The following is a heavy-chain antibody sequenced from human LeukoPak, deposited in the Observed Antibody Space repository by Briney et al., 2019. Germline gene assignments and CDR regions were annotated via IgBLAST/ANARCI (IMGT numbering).Heavy chain of an antibody. V-gene: IGHV3-30*04. Sequence: GGSLRLSCAASGFTFSSYAMHWVRQAPGKGLEWVAVISYGGSNKYYADSVKGRFTISRDNSKNTLYLQMNSLRAEDTAVYYCARDNTGYRAYYYYYYMDVWGKGTTVTVSS. D-gene: IGHD6-13*01. J-gene: IGHJ6*03. CDR3: ARDNTGYRAYYYYYYMDV. CDR1: GFTFSSYA. CDR2: ISYGGSNK.